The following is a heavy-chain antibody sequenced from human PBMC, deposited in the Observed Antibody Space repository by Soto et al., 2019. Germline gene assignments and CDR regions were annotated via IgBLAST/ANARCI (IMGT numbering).Heavy chain of an antibody. D-gene: IGHD6-6*01. J-gene: IGHJ4*02. CDR2: ISPDGSDK. Sequence: VRLVESGGTLVQPGGSLRISCAASGLTFSGHWMTWVRQTPGKGPEWVANISPDGSDKSYVDSVKGRFTISRDNDKNSLSLQLDSLRAEDTAVYHCASRPAGNTYPAVLDFWGQGTLVTVSS. V-gene: IGHV3-7*03. CDR3: ASRPAGNTYPAVLDF. CDR1: GLTFSGHW.